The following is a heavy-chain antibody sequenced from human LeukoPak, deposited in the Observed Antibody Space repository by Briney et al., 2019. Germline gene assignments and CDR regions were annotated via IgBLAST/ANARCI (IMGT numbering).Heavy chain of an antibody. CDR1: GGSVSSGSYY. J-gene: IGHJ4*02. V-gene: IGHV4-61*01. Sequence: SETLSLTCTVSGGSVSSGSYYWSWIRQPPGKGLEWVGYIYYSGSTNYNPSLKSRVTISLDTSKNQFSLKLSSVTAADTAFYYCPRPALGNNIGKFDYWAREPWSPSPQ. CDR2: IYYSGST. CDR3: PRPALGNNIGKFDY. D-gene: IGHD2/OR15-2a*01.